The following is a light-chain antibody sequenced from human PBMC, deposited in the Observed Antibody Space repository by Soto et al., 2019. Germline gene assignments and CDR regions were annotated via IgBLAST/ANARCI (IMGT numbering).Light chain of an antibody. CDR2: AAS. V-gene: IGKV1-27*01. J-gene: IGKJ4*01. CDR1: QDIGNF. Sequence: ILMTQSPSSLSAFVGDRVTITCRASQDIGNFLAWYQQKPGKVPKLLIYAASTLQSGVTSRFIGSGSGTDFTLTISSLQPEDVATYYCQKCKVAPFTFGGGTKVEIK. CDR3: QKCKVAPFT.